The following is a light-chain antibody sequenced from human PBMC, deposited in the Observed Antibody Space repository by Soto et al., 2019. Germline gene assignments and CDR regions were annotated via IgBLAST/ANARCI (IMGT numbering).Light chain of an antibody. V-gene: IGKV3-15*01. Sequence: EIVMTQSPATLSVSPGERATLSCRASQNININLAWYQQKPGQAPRLLIYGASTRATGIPARFSGSGSGTEFTLTISSLQSEDFAVYYCQQYNNWPITFGQGTRL. CDR3: QQYNNWPIT. CDR1: QNININ. J-gene: IGKJ5*01. CDR2: GAS.